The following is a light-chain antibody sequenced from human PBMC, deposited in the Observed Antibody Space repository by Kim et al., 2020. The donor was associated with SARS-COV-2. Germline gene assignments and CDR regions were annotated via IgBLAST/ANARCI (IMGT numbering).Light chain of an antibody. CDR2: GKN. Sequence: SSELTQDPAVSVALGQTVRITCQGDSLRSYYASWYQQKPGQAPVLVIYGKNNRPSGIPDRFSGSSSGNTACLTITGAQAEDEADYYCNSRDSSGNQVFGG. CDR3: NSRDSSGNQV. J-gene: IGLJ3*02. CDR1: SLRSYY. V-gene: IGLV3-19*01.